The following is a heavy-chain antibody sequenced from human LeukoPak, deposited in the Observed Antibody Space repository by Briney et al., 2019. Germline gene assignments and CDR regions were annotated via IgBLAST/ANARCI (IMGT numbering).Heavy chain of an antibody. CDR2: IYHSGST. V-gene: IGHV4-38-2*02. D-gene: IGHD3-10*01. CDR1: GYSISSGYY. Sequence: SQTLSLTCTVSGYSISSGYYWGWIRQPPGKGLEWIGSIYHSGSTYYNPSLKSRVTISVDTSKNQFSLKLSSVTAADTAVYYCARDGVYYYGSGSSYYYYGMDVWGQGTTVTVSS. CDR3: ARDGVYYYGSGSSYYYYGMDV. J-gene: IGHJ6*02.